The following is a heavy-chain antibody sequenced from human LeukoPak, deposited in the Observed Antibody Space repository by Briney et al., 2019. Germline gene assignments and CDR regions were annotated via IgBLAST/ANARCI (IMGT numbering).Heavy chain of an antibody. CDR3: ARARAGYSYDDAFDI. V-gene: IGHV1-69*01. J-gene: IGHJ3*02. CDR1: GGTFSSYA. Sequence: SVKVSCKASGGTFSSYAISWVRQAPGQGLEWMGGIIPIFGTANYAQKFQGRVMITADESTSTAYMELSSLRSEDTAVYYCARARAGYSYDDAFDIWGQGTMVTVSS. D-gene: IGHD5-18*01. CDR2: IIPIFGTA.